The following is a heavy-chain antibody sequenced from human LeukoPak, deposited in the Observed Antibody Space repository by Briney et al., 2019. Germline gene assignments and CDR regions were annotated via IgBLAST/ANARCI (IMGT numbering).Heavy chain of an antibody. Sequence: GGSLRLSCAASGFNIGSYWMNWVRQGPGKGLVWVARISSNGKSISYADSVKGRFTISRDNSKNTLYLQMDSLRAEDTAVYYCASASSESYYWALDYWGQGTLVTVSS. CDR3: ASASSESYYWALDY. CDR2: ISSNGKSI. CDR1: GFNIGSYW. D-gene: IGHD3-10*01. J-gene: IGHJ4*02. V-gene: IGHV3-74*01.